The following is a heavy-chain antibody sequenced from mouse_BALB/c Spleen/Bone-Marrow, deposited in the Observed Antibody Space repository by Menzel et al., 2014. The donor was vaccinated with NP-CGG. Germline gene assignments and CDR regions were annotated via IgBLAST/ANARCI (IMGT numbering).Heavy chain of an antibody. CDR1: GFTFSSFG. Sequence: EVQGVESGGGLVQPGGSRKLSCAASGFTFSSFGMHWVRQAPEKGLEWVAYISSGSTAICYADTVKGRFTISRDNPKNTLFLQMTSLRSEDTAMYYCARGGNWDDFDVWGAWTTVTVAS. D-gene: IGHD4-1*01. CDR2: ISSGSTAI. V-gene: IGHV5-17*02. CDR3: ARGGNWDDFDV. J-gene: IGHJ1*01.